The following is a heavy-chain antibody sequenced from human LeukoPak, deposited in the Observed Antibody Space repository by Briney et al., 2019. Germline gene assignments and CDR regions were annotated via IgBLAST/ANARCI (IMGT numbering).Heavy chain of an antibody. V-gene: IGHV4-39*01. Sequence: KPSETLSLTCTVSGGSISSSSYYWGWIRQPPGKGLEWIGSIYYSGTTYYNPSLKSRVTISVDTSKNQFSLKLSSVTAADTAVYYCATHMLSDNWFDPWGQGTLVTVSS. CDR3: ATHMLSDNWFDP. CDR1: GGSISSSSYY. J-gene: IGHJ5*02. CDR2: IYYSGTT. D-gene: IGHD2-8*01.